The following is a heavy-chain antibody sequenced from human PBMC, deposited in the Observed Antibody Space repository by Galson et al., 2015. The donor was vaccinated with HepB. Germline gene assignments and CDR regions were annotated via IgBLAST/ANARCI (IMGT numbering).Heavy chain of an antibody. Sequence: SVKVSCKASGGTFSSYAISWVRQAPGQGLEWMGRIIPILGIANYAQKFQGRVTITADKSTSTAYMELSSLRSEDTAVYYCARDFLSFGPMTTVVTGAFDIWGQGTMVTVSS. CDR3: ARDFLSFGPMTTVVTGAFDI. D-gene: IGHD4-23*01. CDR1: GGTFSSYA. J-gene: IGHJ3*02. V-gene: IGHV1-69*04. CDR2: IIPILGIA.